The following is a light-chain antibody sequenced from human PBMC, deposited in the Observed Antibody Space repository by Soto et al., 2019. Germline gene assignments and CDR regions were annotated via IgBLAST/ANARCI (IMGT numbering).Light chain of an antibody. CDR1: QTVRNNY. V-gene: IGKV3-20*01. CDR3: QQYISSPLT. CDR2: GAS. Sequence: EIVLTQSPGTLSLSPGERATLSCRASQTVRNNYLAWYQQKPGQAPRLVIYGASNRATGIPDRFSAGGSGTDFTLTISRLEPEDFAVYYCQQYISSPLTFGQGTKVDIK. J-gene: IGKJ1*01.